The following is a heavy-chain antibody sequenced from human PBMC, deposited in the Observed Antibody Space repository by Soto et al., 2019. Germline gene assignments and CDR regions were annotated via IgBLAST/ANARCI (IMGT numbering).Heavy chain of an antibody. Sequence: GGSLRLSCAASGFTFSDHYMDWVRQAPGKGLEWVGFIRSKAYGGTTEYADSVKGRFTISRDNAKNSLYLQMNSLRAEDTAVYYCARDVKGIAARPGLGLGSDYWGQGTLVTVSS. D-gene: IGHD6-6*01. CDR2: IRSKAYGGTT. J-gene: IGHJ4*02. CDR3: ARDVKGIAARPGLGLGSDY. CDR1: GFTFSDHY. V-gene: IGHV3-11*04.